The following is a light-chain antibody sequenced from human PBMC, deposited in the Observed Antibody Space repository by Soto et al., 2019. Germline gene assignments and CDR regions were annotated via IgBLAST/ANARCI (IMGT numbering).Light chain of an antibody. J-gene: IGLJ2*01. CDR3: CSYATSSVV. Sequence: QSALTQPASVSGSPGQSITISCTGPSSAIGTYNFVSWYQQHPGEAPKLMIYEGSKWPSGISNRFSGSKSGNTASLTISGLQAEDEADYYCCSYATSSVVFGEGTKLTVL. CDR2: EGS. V-gene: IGLV2-23*01. CDR1: SSAIGTYNF.